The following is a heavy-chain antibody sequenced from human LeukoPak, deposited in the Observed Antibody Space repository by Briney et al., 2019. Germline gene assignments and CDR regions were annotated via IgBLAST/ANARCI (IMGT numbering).Heavy chain of an antibody. V-gene: IGHV4-31*03. J-gene: IGHJ4*02. CDR1: GGSISSGGYY. D-gene: IGHD3-10*01. CDR2: IYYSGST. CDR3: AREPILLWFGGEYFDY. Sequence: SETLSLTCTVSGGSISSGGYYWSWIRQHPGKGLGWIGYIYYSGSTYYNPSLKSRVTISVDTSKNQFSLKLSSVTAADTAVYYCAREPILLWFGGEYFDYWGQGTLVTVSS.